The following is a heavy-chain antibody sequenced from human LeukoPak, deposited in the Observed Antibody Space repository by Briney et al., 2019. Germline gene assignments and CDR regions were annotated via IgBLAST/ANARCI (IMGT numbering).Heavy chain of an antibody. CDR2: MNGGNGNT. CDR3: ARGRGTSGSNRDVYYYYYMDV. Sequence: ASVKVSCKASGYIFTDYAIHWLRQAPGQRPEWMGWMNGGNGNTKYSQKFQGRITLIRDTSAATAYMELSSLRHDDLAVYYCARGRGTSGSNRDVYYYYYMDVWGKGTTVTVSS. D-gene: IGHD2-15*01. CDR1: GYIFTDYA. V-gene: IGHV1-3*01. J-gene: IGHJ6*03.